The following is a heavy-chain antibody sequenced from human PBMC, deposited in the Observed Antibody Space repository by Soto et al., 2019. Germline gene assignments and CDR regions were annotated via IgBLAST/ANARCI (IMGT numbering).Heavy chain of an antibody. D-gene: IGHD6-13*01. V-gene: IGHV3-7*01. Sequence: EVQLVVSGGGLVQPGGSLRLSCAASGFTFSSYWMNWVRQAPGKGLEWVANIKQDGSEKYYVDSVKGRFTISRDNTKNSLYLQMNSLRAEDTAVYYCAREQLQVVIPDYWGQGTLVTVSS. CDR3: AREQLQVVIPDY. CDR1: GFTFSSYW. CDR2: IKQDGSEK. J-gene: IGHJ4*02.